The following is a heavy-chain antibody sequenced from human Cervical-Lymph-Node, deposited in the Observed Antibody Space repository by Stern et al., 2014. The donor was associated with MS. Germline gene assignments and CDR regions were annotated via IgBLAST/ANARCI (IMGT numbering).Heavy chain of an antibody. CDR2: LFSSGPA. J-gene: IGHJ4*02. CDR3: AREGLVDFWSGHAK. Sequence: QVQLQESGPRLVKPSQTLSLTCTVSGASITSGSYHWAWIRQPARKGLEWIGLLFSSGPANYNPSLGSRVTIPLDASKTHFSLKWTSVTAADTAVYYCAREGLVDFWSGHAKWGQGTLVTVSS. D-gene: IGHD3-3*01. CDR1: GASITSGSYH. V-gene: IGHV4-61*02.